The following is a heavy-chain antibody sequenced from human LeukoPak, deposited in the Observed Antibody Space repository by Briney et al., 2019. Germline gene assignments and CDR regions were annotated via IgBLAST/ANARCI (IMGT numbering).Heavy chain of an antibody. CDR3: ARGIRVAASLLSVGFYFDY. CDR2: IYTSGGT. J-gene: IGHJ4*02. D-gene: IGHD5-12*01. V-gene: IGHV4-4*07. Sequence: SETLSLTCTVSGDSISSGYWMWIRQPAGKGLEWIGRIYTSGGTRYNPSLRGRVTMSAVTSNNQFSLKLSSVTAADTAVSYCARGIRVAASLLSVGFYFDYWGQGSLVTVSS. CDR1: GDSISSGY.